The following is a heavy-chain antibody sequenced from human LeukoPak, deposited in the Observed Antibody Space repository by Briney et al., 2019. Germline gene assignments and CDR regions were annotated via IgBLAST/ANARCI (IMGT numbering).Heavy chain of an antibody. Sequence: GGSLRLSCAASGFTLTSYEMNWVRLAPGKGLEWISYISRTGNSIYYADSVKGRFTVSRDSAKNSLYLQMNSLRAEDTAVYYCAARPPIVVGGPFDYWGQGTLVTVSS. V-gene: IGHV3-48*03. CDR3: AARPPIVVGGPFDY. J-gene: IGHJ4*02. D-gene: IGHD3-22*01. CDR1: GFTLTSYE. CDR2: ISRTGNSI.